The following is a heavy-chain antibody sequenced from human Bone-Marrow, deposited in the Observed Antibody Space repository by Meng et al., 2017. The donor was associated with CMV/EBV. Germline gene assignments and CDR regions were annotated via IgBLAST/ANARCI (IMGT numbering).Heavy chain of an antibody. J-gene: IGHJ4*02. V-gene: IGHV3-21*01. CDR3: ASWPREAAAGTANY. Sequence: ETLSLTCAASGFTFSSYSMNWVRQAPGKGLEWVSSISSSGTYIYYADSVKGRFTISRDNAKNSLYLQMNSLRAEDTAVYYCASWPREAAAGTANYWGQGTLVTVSS. CDR1: GFTFSSYS. D-gene: IGHD6-13*01. CDR2: ISSSGTYI.